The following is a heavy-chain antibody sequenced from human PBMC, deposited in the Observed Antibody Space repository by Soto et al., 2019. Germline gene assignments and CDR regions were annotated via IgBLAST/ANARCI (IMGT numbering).Heavy chain of an antibody. D-gene: IGHD2-15*01. CDR1: GFTFSNYA. V-gene: IGHV3-23*01. J-gene: IGHJ6*02. CDR3: AKDDCSICNGPAYNFDMDV. Sequence: PGGSLRLSCAASGFTFSNYAMTWVRQAPGKGLEWVSGVTRGGSAYYADSVKGRFTISRDNSKNTVFLQMNSLRAEDTAIYYCAKDDCSICNGPAYNFDMDVWGQGT. CDR2: VTRGGSA.